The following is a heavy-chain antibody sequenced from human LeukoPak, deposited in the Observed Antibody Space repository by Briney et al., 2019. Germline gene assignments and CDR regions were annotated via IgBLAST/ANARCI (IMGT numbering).Heavy chain of an antibody. V-gene: IGHV4-59*01. Sequence: SETLSLTCTVSGGSISSYYWSWIRQPPGKGLEWIGYIYYSGNTNYNPSLKSRVTMSVDTSKNQFSLKLNSVTAADTAVYYCARDIVGATRAFGYWGQGTLATVSS. CDR3: ARDIVGATRAFGY. J-gene: IGHJ4*02. CDR1: GGSISSYY. CDR2: IYYSGNT. D-gene: IGHD1-26*01.